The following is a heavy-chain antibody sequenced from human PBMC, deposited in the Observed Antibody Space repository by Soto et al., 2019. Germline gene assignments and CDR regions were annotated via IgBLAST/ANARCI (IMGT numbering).Heavy chain of an antibody. CDR3: ARDQAAGHYYYYGMDV. CDR1: GFTVSSNY. V-gene: IGHV3-53*01. CDR2: IYSGGST. Sequence: EVQLVESGGGLIQPGGSLRLSCAASGFTVSSNYMSWVRQAPGKGLEWVSVIYSGGSTYYADSVMGRFTISRDNSKNTLYLQMNSLRAEDTAVYYCARDQAAGHYYYYGMDVWGQGTTVTVSS. J-gene: IGHJ6*02. D-gene: IGHD6-13*01.